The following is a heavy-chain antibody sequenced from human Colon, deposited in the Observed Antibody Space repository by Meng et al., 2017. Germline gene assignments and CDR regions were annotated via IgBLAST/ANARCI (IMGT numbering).Heavy chain of an antibody. Sequence: EVQLVESGGGLVKPGESLRVSCEASGLTFSLYAINWVRQAPGGGLEWVASITSSSNYLHYSDSVKGRFTVSRDNARNSSYLQMDSLRAEDTAVYYCARVGTARPFDYWGQGTLVNVSS. CDR1: GLTFSLYA. V-gene: IGHV3-21*01. CDR2: ITSSSNYL. J-gene: IGHJ4*02. D-gene: IGHD1-1*01. CDR3: ARVGTARPFDY.